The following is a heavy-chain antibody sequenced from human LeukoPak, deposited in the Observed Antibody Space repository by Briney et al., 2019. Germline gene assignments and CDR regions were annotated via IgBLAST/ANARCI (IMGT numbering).Heavy chain of an antibody. CDR2: IYTSGST. D-gene: IGHD3-10*01. Sequence: SETLSLTCTVSGGSISSYYWSWIRQPAGKGLEWIGRIYTSGSTNYNPSLKSRVTMSVDTSKNQFSLKLSSVTAADTAVYYCAREVHLRGVIRGDWFDPWGQGTLVTVSS. V-gene: IGHV4-4*07. CDR3: AREVHLRGVIRGDWFDP. CDR1: GGSISSYY. J-gene: IGHJ5*02.